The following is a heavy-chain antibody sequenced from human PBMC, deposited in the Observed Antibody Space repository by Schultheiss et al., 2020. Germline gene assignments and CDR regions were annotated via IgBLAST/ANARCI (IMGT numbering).Heavy chain of an antibody. Sequence: GGSLRLSCAASGFTFSSYAMHWVRQAPGKGLEWVAVISYDGSNKYYADSVKGRFTISRDNSKNTLYLQMNSLRAEDTAVYYCAKEELLLWFGELPPGYFDYWGQGTLVTVSS. J-gene: IGHJ4*02. V-gene: IGHV3-30*04. CDR3: AKEELLLWFGELPPGYFDY. D-gene: IGHD3-10*01. CDR1: GFTFSSYA. CDR2: ISYDGSNK.